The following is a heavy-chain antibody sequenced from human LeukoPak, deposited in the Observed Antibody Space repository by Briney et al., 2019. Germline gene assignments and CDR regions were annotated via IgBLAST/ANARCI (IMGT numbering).Heavy chain of an antibody. CDR1: GYTFTGYY. Sequence: ASVKVSCKASGYTFTGYYMHWVGQAPGQGLEWMGWINPNSGGTNYAQKFQGRVTMTRDTSISTAYMELSRLRSDDTAVYYCARVSSQAAGSGIDDAFDIWGQGTMVTVSS. CDR3: ARVSSQAAGSGIDDAFDI. J-gene: IGHJ3*02. CDR2: INPNSGGT. D-gene: IGHD3-10*01. V-gene: IGHV1-2*02.